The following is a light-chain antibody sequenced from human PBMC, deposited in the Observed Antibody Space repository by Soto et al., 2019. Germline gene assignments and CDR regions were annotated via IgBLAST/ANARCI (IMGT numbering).Light chain of an antibody. CDR2: DES. CDR1: ENIGTF. J-gene: IGKJ4*01. CDR3: QQSYTIPPT. V-gene: IGKV1-39*01. Sequence: IQMTQSPSSLSASVGDRVTITCRASENIGTFLSWYQQLPGKAPKLLIYDESSLQGGVSSRFTGSGSGTDFTLTIAGLLSEDFATYYCQQSYTIPPTFGGGTKLESK.